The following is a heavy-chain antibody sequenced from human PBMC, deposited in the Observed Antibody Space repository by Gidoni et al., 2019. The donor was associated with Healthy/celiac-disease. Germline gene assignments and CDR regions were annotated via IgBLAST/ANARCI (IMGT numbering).Heavy chain of an antibody. CDR2: ISSSSSYI. CDR1: GFTFSSYS. J-gene: IGHJ4*02. CDR3: ARSAGSGRDYDFWSGYHIPITFDY. D-gene: IGHD3-3*01. V-gene: IGHV3-21*01. Sequence: EVQLVESGGGLVKPGGSLRLSCAASGFTFSSYSMNWVRQAPGKGLEWVSSISSSSSYIYYADSVKGRFTISRDNAKNSLYLQMNSLRAEDTAVYYCARSAGSGRDYDFWSGYHIPITFDYWGQGTLVTVSS.